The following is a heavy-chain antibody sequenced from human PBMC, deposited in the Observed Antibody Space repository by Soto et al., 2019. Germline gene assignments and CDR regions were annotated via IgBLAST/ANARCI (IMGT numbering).Heavy chain of an antibody. J-gene: IGHJ4*02. D-gene: IGHD6-13*01. CDR1: GFTFSSYA. CDR3: ARRGPGTGFDY. Sequence: EVQLLESGGGLVQPGGSLRLSCAASGFTFSSYAMRWVRQAPGKGLEWVSAVSGSGGSTYYADSVKGRFTISRDNSKITLYLQMNSLRAEGTAVYYWARRGPGTGFDYWGQGTLVTVSS. CDR2: VSGSGGST. V-gene: IGHV3-23*01.